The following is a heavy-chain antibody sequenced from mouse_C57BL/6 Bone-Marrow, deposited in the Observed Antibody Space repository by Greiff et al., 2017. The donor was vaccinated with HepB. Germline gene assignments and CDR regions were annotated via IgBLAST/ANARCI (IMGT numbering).Heavy chain of an antibody. CDR2: IYPGNSDT. Sequence: VQLKESGTVLARPGASVKMSCKTSGYTFTSYWMHWVKQRPGQGLEWIGAIYPGNSDTSYNQKFKGKAKLTAVTSASTAYMELSSLTNEDSAVYYCTRGSLEVTTWGRYCAMDYWGQGTSVTVSS. D-gene: IGHD2-2*01. V-gene: IGHV1-5*01. J-gene: IGHJ4*01. CDR3: TRGSLEVTTWGRYCAMDY. CDR1: GYTFTSYW.